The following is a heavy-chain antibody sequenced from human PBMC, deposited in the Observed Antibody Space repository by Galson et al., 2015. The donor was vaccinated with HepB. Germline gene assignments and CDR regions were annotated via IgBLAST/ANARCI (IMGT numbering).Heavy chain of an antibody. J-gene: IGHJ3*02. CDR1: GFTFSSYA. Sequence: SLRLSCAASGFTFSSYAMHWVRQAPGKGLEWVAVISYDGSNKYYAGSVKGRFTISRDNSKNTLYLQMNSLRAEDTAVYYCASPIVGASPAPYDAFDIWGQGTMVTVSS. D-gene: IGHD1-26*01. V-gene: IGHV3-30-3*01. CDR2: ISYDGSNK. CDR3: ASPIVGASPAPYDAFDI.